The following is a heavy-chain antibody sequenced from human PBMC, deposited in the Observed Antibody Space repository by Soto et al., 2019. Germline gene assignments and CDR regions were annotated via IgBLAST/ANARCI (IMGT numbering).Heavy chain of an antibody. CDR3: AGGYSSGWYPGGD. J-gene: IGHJ4*02. CDR1: GFTFSTYA. V-gene: IGHV3-23*01. CDR2: ISDSGGRT. D-gene: IGHD6-19*01. Sequence: EVQLLESGGGLVQPGGSLRLSCAASGFTFSTYAMSWVRQAPGKGLEWVSSISDSGGRTNYADSVKGRFTISRDNSKNTRYMQVDSLRAEETALYYCAGGYSSGWYPGGDWGQGTLFTVSS.